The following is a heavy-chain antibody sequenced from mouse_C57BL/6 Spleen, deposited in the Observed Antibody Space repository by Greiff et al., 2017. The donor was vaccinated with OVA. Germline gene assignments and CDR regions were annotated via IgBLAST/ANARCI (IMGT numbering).Heavy chain of an antibody. J-gene: IGHJ2*01. D-gene: IGHD1-1*02. CDR1: GYTFTSYW. CDR3: ARFYGPSFDY. CDR2: IYPGSGST. Sequence: QVQLKQPGAELVKPGASVKMSCKASGYTFTSYWITWVKQRPGQGLEWIGDIYPGSGSTNYNEKFKSKATLTVDTSSSTAYLQLSSLTSEDSAVYYCARFYGPSFDYWGQGTTLTVSS. V-gene: IGHV1-55*01.